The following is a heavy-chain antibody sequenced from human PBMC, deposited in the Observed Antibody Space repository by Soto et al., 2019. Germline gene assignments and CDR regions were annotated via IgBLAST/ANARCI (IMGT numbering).Heavy chain of an antibody. CDR3: AKDLYYYDSSLDDY. V-gene: IGHV3-30*18. CDR2: ISNDGTHK. Sequence: QVHLAESGGGVVQPGRSLRLSCAGSGFTFSSYAMHWVRQAPGKGLEWVAVISNDGTHKYYAESLKGRFIISRDNSKNTLYLQMNSLRAEDTAVNFCAKDLYYYDSSLDDYWGQGTLVTVSS. CDR1: GFTFSSYA. J-gene: IGHJ4*02. D-gene: IGHD3-22*01.